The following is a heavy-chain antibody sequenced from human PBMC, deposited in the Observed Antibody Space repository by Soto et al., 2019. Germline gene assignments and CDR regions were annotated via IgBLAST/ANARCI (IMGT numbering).Heavy chain of an antibody. Sequence: SETLSLTCTVSGGSISSYYWSWIRQPPGKGLEWIGYIYYSGSTNYNPSLKSRVTISVDTSKNQFSLKLSSVTAADTAVYYCARRYGGNFDYWAQGTLVTVSS. D-gene: IGHD1-26*01. CDR1: GGSISSYY. CDR3: ARRYGGNFDY. J-gene: IGHJ4*02. V-gene: IGHV4-59*01. CDR2: IYYSGST.